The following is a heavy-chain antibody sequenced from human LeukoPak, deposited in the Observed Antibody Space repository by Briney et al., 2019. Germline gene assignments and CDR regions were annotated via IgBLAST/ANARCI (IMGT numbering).Heavy chain of an antibody. CDR2: IYPI. D-gene: IGHD5-18*01. Sequence: GESLKISCKGSGYTFTSYWIGWVRQMPGKGLEWMGIIYPIRYSPSFQGQVTISADKSISTAYLQWSSLKASDTAIYYCARGADTAVVSPFDYWGLGTLVTVSS. V-gene: IGHV5-51*01. J-gene: IGHJ4*02. CDR1: GYTFTSYW. CDR3: ARGADTAVVSPFDY.